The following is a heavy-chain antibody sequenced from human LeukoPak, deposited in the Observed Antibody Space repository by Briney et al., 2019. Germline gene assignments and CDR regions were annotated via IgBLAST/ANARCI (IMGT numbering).Heavy chain of an antibody. V-gene: IGHV4-61*02. D-gene: IGHD6-19*01. CDR2: IYTSGST. CDR3: ARDYGGAVAD. J-gene: IGHJ4*02. Sequence: SETLSLTCTVSGGSISSGSYYWSWIRQPAGKGLEWIGRIYTSGSTNYNPFLKSRVTISVDTSKNQFSLKLSSVTAADTAVYYCARDYGGAVADWGQGTLVTVSS. CDR1: GGSISSGSYY.